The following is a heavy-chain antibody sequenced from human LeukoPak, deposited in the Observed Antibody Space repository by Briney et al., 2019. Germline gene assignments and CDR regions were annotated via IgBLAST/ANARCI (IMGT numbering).Heavy chain of an antibody. CDR2: IHHSGST. J-gene: IGHJ4*02. D-gene: IGHD4-17*01. CDR3: ARTGSTVTMLYPFDY. V-gene: IGHV4-34*01. CDR1: GGSFSDYY. Sequence: SDTLSLTCAVYGGSFSDYYWSWIRQPPGKGLEWIGEIHHSGSTNYNPSLESRVTISVDTSKNQFSLKLSSVTAADTAVYYCARTGSTVTMLYPFDYWGQGTLVTVSP.